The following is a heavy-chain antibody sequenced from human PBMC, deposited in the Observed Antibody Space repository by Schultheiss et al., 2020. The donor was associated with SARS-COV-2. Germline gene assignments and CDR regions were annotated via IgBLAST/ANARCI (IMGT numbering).Heavy chain of an antibody. CDR3: ARIDSSGYYAYDY. Sequence: TLSLTCTVSGGSISSGGYYWSWIRQHPGKGLEWIGYIYYSGSTYYNPSLKSRVTISVDTSKNQFSLKLSSVTAADTAVYYCARIDSSGYYAYDYWGQGTLVTVSS. J-gene: IGHJ4*02. CDR2: IYYSGST. D-gene: IGHD3-22*01. V-gene: IGHV4-31*03. CDR1: GGSISSGGYY.